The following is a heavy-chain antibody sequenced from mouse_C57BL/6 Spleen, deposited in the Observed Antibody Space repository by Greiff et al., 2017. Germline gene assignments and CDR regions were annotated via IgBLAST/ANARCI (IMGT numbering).Heavy chain of an antibody. Sequence: VQLQQSGAELARPGASVKMSCKASGYTFTSYTMHWVKQRPGQGLEWIGDINPSSGYTKYNQKFKDKATLTEDKSSSTAYMQLSSLTSEDSAVYYWAREDYGSSYGPNYFDYWGQGTTLTVSS. J-gene: IGHJ2*01. D-gene: IGHD1-1*01. CDR3: AREDYGSSYGPNYFDY. CDR1: GYTFTSYT. V-gene: IGHV1-4*01. CDR2: INPSSGYT.